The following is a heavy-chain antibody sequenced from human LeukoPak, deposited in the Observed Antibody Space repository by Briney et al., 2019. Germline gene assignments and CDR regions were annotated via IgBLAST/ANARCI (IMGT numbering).Heavy chain of an antibody. J-gene: IGHJ4*02. CDR3: ARDPPGYCSGSLDY. CDR1: GFTFTSYG. V-gene: IGHV3-30*02. CDR2: IRHDGNDK. Sequence: GGSLRLSCVASGFTFTSYGMHWVRQAPGKGLEWVALIRHDGNDKYYAETVKGRFTISRDNAKNTLYLQMNSLRAEDTAVYYCARDPPGYCSGSLDYWGQGTLVTVSS. D-gene: IGHD6-19*01.